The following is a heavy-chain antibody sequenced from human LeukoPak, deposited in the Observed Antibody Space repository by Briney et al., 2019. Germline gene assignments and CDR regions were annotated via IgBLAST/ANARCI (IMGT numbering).Heavy chain of an antibody. CDR2: INHSGST. D-gene: IGHD6-19*01. V-gene: IGHV4-39*07. CDR1: GGSISSGTYY. CDR3: ARGNAGVAGFDY. Sequence: SETLSLTCSVSGGSISSGTYYWSWIRQPPGKGLEWIGEINHSGSTNYNPSLKSRVTISVDTSKNQFSLKLSSVTAADTAVYYCARGNAGVAGFDYWGQGTLVTVSS. J-gene: IGHJ4*02.